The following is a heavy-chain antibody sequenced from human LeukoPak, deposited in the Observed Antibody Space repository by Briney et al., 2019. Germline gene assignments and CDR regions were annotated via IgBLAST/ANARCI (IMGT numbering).Heavy chain of an antibody. CDR1: GFTVGGNY. CDR2: IYVVGST. J-gene: IGHJ4*02. V-gene: IGHV3-53*01. D-gene: IGHD6-19*01. CDR3: ARMYNSGWRYFDS. Sequence: GGSLRLSCAASGFTVGGNYMSWVRQAPGKGLEWVSVIYVVGSTYYADSVKGRFTISRDNSRNTLYLQMNSLRAEDTAVYYCARMYNSGWRYFDSWGQGTLVTVSS.